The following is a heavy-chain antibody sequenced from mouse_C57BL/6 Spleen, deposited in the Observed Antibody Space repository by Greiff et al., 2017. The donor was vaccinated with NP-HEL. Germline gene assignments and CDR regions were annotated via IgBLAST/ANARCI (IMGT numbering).Heavy chain of an antibody. D-gene: IGHD1-1*01. V-gene: IGHV1-80*01. CDR3: ARDYYGSSYGWAWFAY. CDR2: IYPGDGDT. CDR1: GYAFSSYW. Sequence: VKLVESGAELVKPGASVKISCKASGYAFSSYWMNWVKQRPGKGLEWIGQIYPGDGDTNYNGKFKGKATLTADKSSSTAYMQLSSLTSEDSAVYFCARDYYGSSYGWAWFAYWGQGTLVTVSA. J-gene: IGHJ3*01.